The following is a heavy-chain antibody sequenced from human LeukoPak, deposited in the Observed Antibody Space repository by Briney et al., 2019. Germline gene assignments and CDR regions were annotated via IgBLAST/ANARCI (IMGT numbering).Heavy chain of an antibody. CDR1: GFSFSNYW. J-gene: IGHJ4*02. CDR3: AGDLGSGTPFDY. D-gene: IGHD3-10*01. Sequence: GGSLRLSCAASGFSFSNYWMHWVRQAPGEGLVWVSLIRNDGSGTSYADSVKGRFTISRDNAKNTLYLQMNSLRAEDTAVYYCAGDLGSGTPFDYGGREPLATVSS. V-gene: IGHV3-74*01. CDR2: IRNDGSGT.